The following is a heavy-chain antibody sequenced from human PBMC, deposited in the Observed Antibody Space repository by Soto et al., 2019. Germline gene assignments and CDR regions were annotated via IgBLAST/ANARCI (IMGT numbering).Heavy chain of an antibody. CDR2: ISYSGST. J-gene: IGHJ6*02. CDR3: ARQVARSGSYSYYYYGMDV. CDR1: GGSISSYY. Sequence: QVQLQESGPGLVKPSETLSLTCTVSGGSISSYYWSWIRQPPGKGLEWIGYISYSGSTNYNPSLKSRVTISVDTSKNQFPLKLSSVTAADTAVYYCARQVARSGSYSYYYYGMDVWGQGTTVTVSS. D-gene: IGHD1-26*01. V-gene: IGHV4-59*08.